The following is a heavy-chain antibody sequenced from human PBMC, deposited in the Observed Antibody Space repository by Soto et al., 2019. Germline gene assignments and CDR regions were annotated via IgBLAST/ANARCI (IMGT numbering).Heavy chain of an antibody. Sequence: PGGSLRLSCAASGFTFSTYTMNWVRQAPGKGLEWVSGISDNGRFTYYADSVKGRFTISRDDSKKMMFLQMSSLRAGDTAVYYCAKSGPTNFFDHWGQGSLVTAPQ. CDR2: ISDNGRFT. D-gene: IGHD1-26*01. J-gene: IGHJ4*02. CDR1: GFTFSTYT. V-gene: IGHV3-23*01. CDR3: AKSGPTNFFDH.